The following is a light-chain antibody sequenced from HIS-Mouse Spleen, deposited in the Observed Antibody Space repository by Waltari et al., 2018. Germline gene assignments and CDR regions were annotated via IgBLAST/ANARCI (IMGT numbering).Light chain of an antibody. CDR2: QDS. CDR1: KLGDNY. V-gene: IGLV3-1*01. CDR3: QAWDSSYSV. J-gene: IGLJ2*01. Sequence: SYELTQPPSVSVSPGQTASITCPGVKLGDNYPCWYQQKPGQSPVLVIYQDSKRPSGIPERFSGSNSGNTATLTISGTQAMDEADYYCQAWDSSYSVFGGGTKLTVL.